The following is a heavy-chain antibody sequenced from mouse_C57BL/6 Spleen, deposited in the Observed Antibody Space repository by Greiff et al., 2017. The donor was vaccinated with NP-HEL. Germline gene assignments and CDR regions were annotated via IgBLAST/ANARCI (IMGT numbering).Heavy chain of an antibody. CDR1: GYTFTSYW. D-gene: IGHD1-1*01. CDR3: AREVLRRGFAY. Sequence: QVQLQQPGAELVRPGSSVKLSCKASGYTFTSYWMHWVKQRPIQGLEWIGNIDPSDSETHYNQKFKDKATLTVDKSSSTAYMQLSSLTSEDSAVYCCAREVLRRGFAYWGQGTLVTVSA. V-gene: IGHV1-52*01. CDR2: IDPSDSET. J-gene: IGHJ3*01.